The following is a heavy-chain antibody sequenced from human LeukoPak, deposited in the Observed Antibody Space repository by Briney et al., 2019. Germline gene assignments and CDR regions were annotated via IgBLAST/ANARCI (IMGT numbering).Heavy chain of an antibody. J-gene: IGHJ2*01. CDR1: GFTFRSYD. V-gene: IGHV3-13*01. CDR3: ARAAYSSTWYSRYFDL. D-gene: IGHD6-13*01. CDR2: IGTAGEI. Sequence: GGSLRLSCAASGFTFRSYDMHWVRQATGKGLEWVSGIGTAGEIYYPGSVKGRFTISRENAKNSLYLQMNSLRAGDTAVYYCARAAYSSTWYSRYFDLWGRGTLVTVSA.